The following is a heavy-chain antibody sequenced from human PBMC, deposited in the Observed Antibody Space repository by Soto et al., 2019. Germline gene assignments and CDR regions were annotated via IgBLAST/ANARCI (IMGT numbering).Heavy chain of an antibody. J-gene: IGHJ5*02. V-gene: IGHV4-59*08. CDR3: ARGRHWFGP. CDR1: GISITRSY. Sequence: SATLSLTFTPSGISITRSYWNWFRQAPGKGLEWIGQISDRGDINYNPPLESRVAISTDTSKNQVSLTLTAVNAADTAVYFCARGRHWFGPWGQGTMVT. CDR2: ISDRGDI.